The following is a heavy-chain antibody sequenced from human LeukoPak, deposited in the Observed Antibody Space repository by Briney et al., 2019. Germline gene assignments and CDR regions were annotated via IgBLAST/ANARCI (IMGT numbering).Heavy chain of an antibody. D-gene: IGHD5-24*01. CDR2: INHSGST. CDR3: ARDAYMGDAAFDI. V-gene: IGHV4-34*01. CDR1: GGSFSGYY. Sequence: PSETLSLTCAVYGGSFSGYYWSWIRQPPGKGLEWIGEINHSGSTNYNPSLKSRVTISLDTSKNLFSLKLSSVTAADTAVYYCARDAYMGDAAFDIWGQGTMVTVSS. J-gene: IGHJ3*02.